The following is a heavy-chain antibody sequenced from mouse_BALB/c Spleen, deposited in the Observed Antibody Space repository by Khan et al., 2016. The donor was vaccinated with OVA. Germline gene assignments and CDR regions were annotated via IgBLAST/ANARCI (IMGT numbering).Heavy chain of an antibody. D-gene: IGHD1-1*01. V-gene: IGHV9-3*02. CDR3: ARGNYYGSNSWFAY. CDR2: INTNTGEP. J-gene: IGHJ3*01. Sequence: QIQLVQSGPELKKPGETVKISCKASGYTFTNYGINWVKQAPGKGLKWMGWINTNTGEPTYAEEFKGRFAFSLETSASTAYLQLNNLKYEDTATYVGARGNYYGSNSWFAYWGQGTLVTVSA. CDR1: GYTFTNYG.